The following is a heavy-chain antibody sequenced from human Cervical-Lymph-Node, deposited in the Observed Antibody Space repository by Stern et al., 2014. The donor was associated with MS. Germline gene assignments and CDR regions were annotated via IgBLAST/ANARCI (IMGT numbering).Heavy chain of an antibody. D-gene: IGHD2-15*01. CDR2: IFWDDDK. V-gene: IGHV2-5*02. CDR1: GFTLNKSGVA. Sequence: VTLKESGPPLVQPTQTLTLTCTFSGFTLNKSGVAVGWIRQPPGKALEWLALIFWDDDKQYSPSLKTRLTITRDTSKNQVVLTMTDVDPVDTATYFCAHSYTTKWYGFDAWGQGTMVTVSS. J-gene: IGHJ3*01. CDR3: AHSYTTKWYGFDA.